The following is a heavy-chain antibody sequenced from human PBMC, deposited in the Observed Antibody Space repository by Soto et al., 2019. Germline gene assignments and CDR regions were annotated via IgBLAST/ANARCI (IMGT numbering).Heavy chain of an antibody. J-gene: IGHJ3*01. CDR3: INRITKADEACDF. CDR2: IKSKTDGGTT. CDR1: GFTFSNAW. Sequence: EVQLVESGGGLVKPGGSLRLSCAASGFTFSNAWMNWVRQAPGKGLEWVGRIKSKTDGGTTDYAAPVKGRFTISRDDSKNTLYQQMNSLQTEDTAGYYCINRITKADEACDFWGQGTMVTVSS. V-gene: IGHV3-15*07. D-gene: IGHD3-10*01.